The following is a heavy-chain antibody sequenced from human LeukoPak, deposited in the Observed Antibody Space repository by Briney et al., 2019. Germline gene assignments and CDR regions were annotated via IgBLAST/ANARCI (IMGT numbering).Heavy chain of an antibody. J-gene: IGHJ4*02. CDR3: ARDHYGSGRPHDY. CDR1: GGSISSSSYY. CDR2: IYYSGST. D-gene: IGHD3-10*01. V-gene: IGHV4-39*07. Sequence: SETLSLTCTVSGGSISSSSYYWGWIRQPPGKGLEWIGSIYYSGSTYYNPSLKSRVTISVDTSKNQFSLKLSSVTAADTAVYYCARDHYGSGRPHDYWGQGTLVTVSS.